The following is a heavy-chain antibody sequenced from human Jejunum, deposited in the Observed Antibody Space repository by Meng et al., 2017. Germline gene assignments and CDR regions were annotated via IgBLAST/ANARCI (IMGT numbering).Heavy chain of an antibody. CDR2: IYHTGSP. V-gene: IGHV4-30-2*01. CDR1: GGSINSDGFT. J-gene: IGHJ4*02. Sequence: QLQLQQSGSGLGKPSQTLSLTCAVPGGSINSDGFTWSWIRQPPGKGLEWIGYIYHTGSPYYNPSLKSRLTISVDKSVNQFSLKLSSVTAADTAVYYCARMDSAVHYFDYWGQGTLVTVSS. CDR3: ARMDSAVHYFDY. D-gene: IGHD2-2*03.